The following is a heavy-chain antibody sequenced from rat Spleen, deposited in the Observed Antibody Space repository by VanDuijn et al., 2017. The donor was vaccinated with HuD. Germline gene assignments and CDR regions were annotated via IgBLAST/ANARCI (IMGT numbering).Heavy chain of an antibody. CDR3: ARQADYGLLLRTPFDY. V-gene: IGHV5-25*01. Sequence: EVQVVESGGGLVQPGRSLKLSCAASGFTFSNYYMAWVRQATKTVLEWVATISTSGSRTYYPDSVKARFTISRDNAKSSLYLEMNSLKSEDTATYHCARQADYGLLLRTPFDYWGQGVMVTVSS. D-gene: IGHD1-6*01. CDR1: GFTFSNYY. J-gene: IGHJ2*01. CDR2: ISTSGSRT.